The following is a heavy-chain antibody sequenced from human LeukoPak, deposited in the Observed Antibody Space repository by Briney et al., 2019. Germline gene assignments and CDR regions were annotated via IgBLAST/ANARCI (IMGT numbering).Heavy chain of an antibody. V-gene: IGHV3-48*03. J-gene: IGHJ4*02. CDR2: ISGSGSPM. CDR3: ARDRGISAGSDFDY. CDR1: GFIFNNYE. D-gene: IGHD6-13*01. Sequence: GGSLRLSCAASGFIFNNYEMNWVRQAPGKGLEWVSSISGSGSPMYYADSVKGRFIISRDNAKDSVSLQMNSLRAEDTAVYFCARDRGISAGSDFDYWGQGTLVSVSS.